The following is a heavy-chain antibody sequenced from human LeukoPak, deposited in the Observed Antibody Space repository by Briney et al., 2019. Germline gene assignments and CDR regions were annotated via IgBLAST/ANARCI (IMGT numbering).Heavy chain of an antibody. CDR1: GFTFSSYS. CDR3: AQTGYSSSPTGAFDI. J-gene: IGHJ3*02. Sequence: PGGSLRLSCAASGFTFSSYSMNWVRQAPGKGLEWVSSISSSSSYIYYADSVKGRFTISRDNAKNSLYLQMNSLRAEDTAVYYCAQTGYSSSPTGAFDIWGQGTMVTVSS. V-gene: IGHV3-21*01. D-gene: IGHD6-13*01. CDR2: ISSSSSYI.